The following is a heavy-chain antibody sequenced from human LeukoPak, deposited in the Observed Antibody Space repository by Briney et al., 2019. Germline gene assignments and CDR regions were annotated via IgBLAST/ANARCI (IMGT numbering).Heavy chain of an antibody. Sequence: SVKVSCKTSGDTFERYAVAWVRQAPGQGLEWMGGVIPMFDTTDYVEKFKGRLTITADESTSTVYMELSSLRSEDTAVYYCARGDSSGWYEGVRNWFDPWGQGTLVTVSS. D-gene: IGHD6-19*01. CDR2: VIPMFDTT. V-gene: IGHV1-69*13. CDR1: GDTFERYA. CDR3: ARGDSSGWYEGVRNWFDP. J-gene: IGHJ5*02.